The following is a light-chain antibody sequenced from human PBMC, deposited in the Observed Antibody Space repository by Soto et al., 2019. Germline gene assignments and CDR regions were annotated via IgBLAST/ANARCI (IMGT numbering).Light chain of an antibody. Sequence: VLTQPPSASGSPGQRVTISCSGSNSNIGTNIVNWYQHLPGTAPKLLIYNTDQRPSGVPDRFSGSKSGTSASLAISGLQSEDEADYNCATWDDSLNGPVFGGGTKVTVL. J-gene: IGLJ3*02. CDR3: ATWDDSLNGPV. CDR1: NSNIGTNI. V-gene: IGLV1-44*01. CDR2: NTD.